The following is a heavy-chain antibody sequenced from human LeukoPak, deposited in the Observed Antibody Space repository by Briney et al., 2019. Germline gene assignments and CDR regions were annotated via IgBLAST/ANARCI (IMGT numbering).Heavy chain of an antibody. CDR2: VNPNTGRT. CDR1: RYTFTSYD. J-gene: IGHJ4*02. CDR3: ARLSQTPDYYTLGGYYYLGY. Sequence: RASVKVSCKASRYTFTSYDINWVREAAGHGLEWMGWVNPNTGRTGYAQKFQGRITMTRDTSINTAYMELTNLRSGDTAIYYCARLSQTPDYYTLGGYYYLGYWGQGTPVTVSS. V-gene: IGHV1-8*01. D-gene: IGHD3-10*01.